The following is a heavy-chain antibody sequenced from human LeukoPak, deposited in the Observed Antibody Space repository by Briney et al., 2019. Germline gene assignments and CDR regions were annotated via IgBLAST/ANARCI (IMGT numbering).Heavy chain of an antibody. D-gene: IGHD6-13*01. Sequence: GGSLRLSCAASGFTFSSYSMNWIRQAPGKGLEWVSSISSSSSYIYYADSVKGRFTISRDNAKNSLYLQMNSLRAEDTAVYYCARDDSSSYNWFDPWGQGTLVTVSS. CDR2: ISSSSSYI. CDR1: GFTFSSYS. CDR3: ARDDSSSYNWFDP. V-gene: IGHV3-21*01. J-gene: IGHJ5*02.